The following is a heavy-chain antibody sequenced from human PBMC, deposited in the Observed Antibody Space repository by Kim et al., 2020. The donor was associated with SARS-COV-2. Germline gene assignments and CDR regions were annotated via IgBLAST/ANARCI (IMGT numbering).Heavy chain of an antibody. J-gene: IGHJ4*02. Sequence: YSPSFQGQVTISADRSINTADLQWGGLKASDTAVYYCTRPSSSWNYYFDYWGQGTLVTVSS. V-gene: IGHV5-51*01. D-gene: IGHD6-13*01. CDR3: TRPSSSWNYYFDY.